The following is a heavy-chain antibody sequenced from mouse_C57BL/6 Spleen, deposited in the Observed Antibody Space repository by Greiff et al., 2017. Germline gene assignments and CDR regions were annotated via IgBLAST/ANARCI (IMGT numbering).Heavy chain of an antibody. D-gene: IGHD2-5*01. Sequence: QVQLKESGAELVKPGASVKLSCKASGYTFTEYTIHWVKQRSGQGLEWIGWFYPGSGSIKYNEKFKDKDTLTADKSSSTVYMELSRLTSEDSAVYFCARHEDPHSNYHYFDYWGQGTTLTVSS. CDR2: FYPGSGSI. J-gene: IGHJ2*01. CDR1: GYTFTEYT. V-gene: IGHV1-62-2*01. CDR3: ARHEDPHSNYHYFDY.